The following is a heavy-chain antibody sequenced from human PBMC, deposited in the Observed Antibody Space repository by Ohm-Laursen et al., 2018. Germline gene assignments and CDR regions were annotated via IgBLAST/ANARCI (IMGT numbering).Heavy chain of an antibody. J-gene: IGHJ3*02. D-gene: IGHD2-2*01. CDR1: GGSISSANFY. CDR3: ARNYCSSTNCYPYAFDI. V-gene: IGHV4-31*03. CDR2: IYYNGGT. Sequence: TLSLTCTVSGGSISSANFYWTWVRQHPGKGLEWIGYIYYNGGTYYNPSLKSRLTMSLDTSKTRFSLRLSSVTAADMAVYYCARNYCSSTNCYPYAFDIWGPGTMVTVSS.